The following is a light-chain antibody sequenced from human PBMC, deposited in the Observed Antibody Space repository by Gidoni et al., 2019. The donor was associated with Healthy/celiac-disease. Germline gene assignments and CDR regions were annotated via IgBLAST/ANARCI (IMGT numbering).Light chain of an antibody. CDR1: QSISSW. J-gene: IGKJ1*01. CDR3: QQYNSYPWT. V-gene: IGKV1-5*03. CDR2: KAS. Sequence: DIPMTQSPSTLSASVGDRVTITCRTSQSISSWLAWYQQKPGKAPKLLIYKASSLESGVPSRFSGSGSGTEFTLTSSSLQPDEFATYYCQQYNSYPWTFGQGTKVEIK.